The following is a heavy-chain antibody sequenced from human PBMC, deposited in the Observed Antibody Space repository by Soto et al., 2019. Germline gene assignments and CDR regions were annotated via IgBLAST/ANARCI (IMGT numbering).Heavy chain of an antibody. V-gene: IGHV1-46*04. CDR3: ARSAPYDY. CDR1: GYTFTNYY. CDR2: INPNGGST. Sequence: QVQLMQSGAEVKKPGASVRVSCKASGYTFTNYYVHWVRQAPGQGLEWMGFINPNGGSTTYAQKLQGRCTVTTDTSTRTVYMQLSSLRSEDTAVFYCARSAPYDYWGQGTLVTVSS. J-gene: IGHJ4*02.